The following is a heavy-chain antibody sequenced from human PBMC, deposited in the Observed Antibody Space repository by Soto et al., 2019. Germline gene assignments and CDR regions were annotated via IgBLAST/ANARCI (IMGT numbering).Heavy chain of an antibody. Sequence: GGSLRLSCAASGFTFSSYSMNWVRQAPGKGLEWVSSISSSSSYIYYADSVKGRFTISRDNAKNSLYLQMNSLRAEDTAVYYCATYPSHSSGWYDYWGQGTLVTVSS. CDR1: GFTFSSYS. CDR2: ISSSSSYI. J-gene: IGHJ4*02. V-gene: IGHV3-21*01. D-gene: IGHD6-19*01. CDR3: ATYPSHSSGWYDY.